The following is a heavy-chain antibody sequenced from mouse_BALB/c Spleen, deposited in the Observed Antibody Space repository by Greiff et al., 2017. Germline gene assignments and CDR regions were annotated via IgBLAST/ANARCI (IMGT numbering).Heavy chain of an antibody. J-gene: IGHJ3*01. Sequence: EVKLMESGGGLVQPGGSMKLSCVASGFTFSSYWMNWVRQSPEKGLEWVAEIRLKSNNYATHYAESVKGRFTISRDDSKSSVYLQMNNLRAEDTGIYYCTRAAWFAYWGQGTLVTVSA. CDR3: TRAAWFAY. CDR1: GFTFSSYW. V-gene: IGHV6-6*02. CDR2: IRLKSNNYAT.